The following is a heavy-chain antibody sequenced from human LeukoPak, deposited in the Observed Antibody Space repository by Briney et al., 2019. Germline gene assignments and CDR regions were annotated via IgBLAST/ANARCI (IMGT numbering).Heavy chain of an antibody. J-gene: IGHJ5*02. CDR3: AKDREGGYSFLDH. V-gene: IGHV3-23*01. CDR2: ISGRSGTT. D-gene: IGHD5-12*01. Sequence: PGGSLRLSCVASGFTFTSSAMSWVRQAPGKGLEWVSAISGRSGTTYYADSVKGRFTISRDNSKDTLYLQMKSLRAEDTAVHYCAKDREGGYSFLDHWGQGTLVTVSS. CDR1: GFTFTSSA.